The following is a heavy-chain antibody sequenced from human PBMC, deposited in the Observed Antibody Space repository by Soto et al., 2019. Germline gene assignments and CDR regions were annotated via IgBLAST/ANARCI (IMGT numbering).Heavy chain of an antibody. CDR1: GFTFSSYG. Sequence: VGSLRLSCAASGFTFSSYGMHWVRQAPGKGLEWVAVISYDGSNKYYADSVKGRFTISRDNSKNTLYLQMNSLRAEDTAVYYCAKDLVGYSSSSYFDYWGQGTLVTVSS. D-gene: IGHD6-13*01. CDR2: ISYDGSNK. J-gene: IGHJ4*02. CDR3: AKDLVGYSSSSYFDY. V-gene: IGHV3-30*18.